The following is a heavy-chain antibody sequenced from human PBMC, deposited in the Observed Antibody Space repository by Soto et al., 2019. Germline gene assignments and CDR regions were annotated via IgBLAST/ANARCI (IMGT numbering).Heavy chain of an antibody. CDR1: GGSFSGYY. V-gene: IGHV4-34*01. D-gene: IGHD1-26*01. J-gene: IGHJ4*02. CDR3: ARGPPYSGSYYRF. Sequence: SETLSLTCAVYGGSFSGYYWTWIRQPPGKGLEWIGEINHSGKTNYNPSLKSRITMSVDTSKNQFSLRLSSVTAADTAVYHCARGPPYSGSYYRFWGQGTLVTVSS. CDR2: INHSGKT.